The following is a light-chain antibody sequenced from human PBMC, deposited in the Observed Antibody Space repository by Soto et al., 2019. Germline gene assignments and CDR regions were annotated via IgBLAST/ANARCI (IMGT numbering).Light chain of an antibody. J-gene: IGKJ1*01. CDR3: QHYSADSPWT. V-gene: IGKV1-5*03. CDR2: KAS. CDR1: QSVSTW. Sequence: DIQMTQSPSILSASVGDRVTITCRASQSVSTWLAWFQQKPGKAPNVLIYKASRLESGVPSRFSGSGTGTEFTLTISNLQPDDFGPYYCQHYSADSPWTFGEGTKVEVK.